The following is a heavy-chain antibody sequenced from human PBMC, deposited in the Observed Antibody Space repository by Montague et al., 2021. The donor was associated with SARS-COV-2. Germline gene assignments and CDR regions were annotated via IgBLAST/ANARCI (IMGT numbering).Heavy chain of an antibody. J-gene: IGHJ6*02. CDR1: GGSFSGYY. CDR2: IHHTGST. V-gene: IGHV4-34*01. CDR3: ARGGHQLLFGLDV. D-gene: IGHD2/OR15-2a*01. Sequence: SETLSLTCAVYGGSFSGYYWSWIRQPPGKGLEWIGQIHHTGSTIYKPSLKIPVTISEYTSKNQFSLKMTSVTAADTAVYYCARGGHQLLFGLDVWGQGTTVTVSS.